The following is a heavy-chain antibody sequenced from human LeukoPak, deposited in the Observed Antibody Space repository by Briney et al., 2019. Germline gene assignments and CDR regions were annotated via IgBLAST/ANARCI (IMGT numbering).Heavy chain of an antibody. CDR2: IYHSGST. CDR1: GGSISSSNW. Sequence: SETLSLTCAVSGGSISSSNWWSWVRQPPEKGLEWIGEIYHSGSTNYNPSLKSRVTVSVDKSKNQFSLNLTSVTAADTAVSYCARGGGYRFDYWGQGTLLTVSS. V-gene: IGHV4-4*02. J-gene: IGHJ4*02. D-gene: IGHD4-23*01. CDR3: ARGGGYRFDY.